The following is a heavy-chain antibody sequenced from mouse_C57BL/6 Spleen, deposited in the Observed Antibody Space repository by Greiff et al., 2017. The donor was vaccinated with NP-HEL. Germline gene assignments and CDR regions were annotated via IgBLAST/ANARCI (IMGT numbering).Heavy chain of an antibody. J-gene: IGHJ2*01. CDR1: GYTFTSYW. CDR3: AREVTTVVATDY. V-gene: IGHV1-50*01. CDR2: IDPSDSYT. D-gene: IGHD1-1*01. Sequence: QVQLQQPGAELVKPGASVKLSCKASGYTFTSYWMQWVKQRPGQGLEWIGEIDPSDSYTNYNQKFKGKATLTVYTSSSTAYMQLSSLTSEDSAVYNCAREVTTVVATDYWGKGTTLTVSS.